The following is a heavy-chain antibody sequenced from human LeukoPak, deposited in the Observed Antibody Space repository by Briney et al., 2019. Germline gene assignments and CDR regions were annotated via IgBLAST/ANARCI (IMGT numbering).Heavy chain of an antibody. CDR1: GFTFGSYA. V-gene: IGHV3-30*04. CDR3: ARDIMGIGGSSWPIGRYGMDV. CDR2: ISYDGSNK. J-gene: IGHJ6*02. Sequence: GGSLRLSCTASGFTFGSYAMHWVRQAPGKGLEWVAVISYDGSNKYYADSVKGRFTISRDNSKNTLYLQMNSLRAEDTAVYYCARDIMGIGGSSWPIGRYGMDVWGQGTTVTVSS. D-gene: IGHD6-13*01.